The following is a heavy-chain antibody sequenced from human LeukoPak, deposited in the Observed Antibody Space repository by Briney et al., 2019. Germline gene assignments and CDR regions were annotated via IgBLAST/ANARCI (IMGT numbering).Heavy chain of an antibody. Sequence: SVNLSCTASGGTFSSYAISWVRQAPGQGLEWMGGIIPIFGTANYAQTFQGRVTITADKSTSTAYMELSSLRSEDTAVYYCARGYSGYATQYNWFDPWGQGTLVTVSS. V-gene: IGHV1-69*06. CDR2: IIPIFGTA. CDR1: GGTFSSYA. CDR3: ARGYSGYATQYNWFDP. J-gene: IGHJ5*02. D-gene: IGHD5-12*01.